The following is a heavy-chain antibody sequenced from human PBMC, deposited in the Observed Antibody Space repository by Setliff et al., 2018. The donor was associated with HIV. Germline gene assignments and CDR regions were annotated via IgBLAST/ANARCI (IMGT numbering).Heavy chain of an antibody. Sequence: PSETLSLTCGVVSGGSINSYYWSWIRQSPGKGLEWVGSSYFSGTAYYNPSLKSRVTMSADTSKNQFSLKLTSVTAADTAVYYCARGKTLGATIPHYYMDVWGKGTTVTVSS. J-gene: IGHJ6*03. D-gene: IGHD3-16*01. CDR2: SYFSGTA. V-gene: IGHV4-59*12. CDR1: GGSINSYY. CDR3: ARGKTLGATIPHYYMDV.